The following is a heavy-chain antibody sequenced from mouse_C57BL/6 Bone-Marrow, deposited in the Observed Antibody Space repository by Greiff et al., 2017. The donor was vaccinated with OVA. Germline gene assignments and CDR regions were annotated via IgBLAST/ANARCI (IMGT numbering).Heavy chain of an antibody. CDR1: GYTFTSYG. CDR3: ARGGYDYERGTWFAY. Sequence: VKLMESGAELARPGASVKLSCKASGYTFTSYGISWAKQRTGQGLEWIGEIYPRSGNTYYNEKFKGKATLIADKSSSTAYMELRSLTSEDSAVYFCARGGYDYERGTWFAYWGQGTLVTVSA. V-gene: IGHV1-81*01. CDR2: IYPRSGNT. D-gene: IGHD2-4*01. J-gene: IGHJ3*01.